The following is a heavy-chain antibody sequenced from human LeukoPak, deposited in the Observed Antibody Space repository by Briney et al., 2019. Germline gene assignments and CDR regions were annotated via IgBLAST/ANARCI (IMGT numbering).Heavy chain of an antibody. J-gene: IGHJ4*02. D-gene: IGHD6-13*01. CDR3: ARGYSSSWYYLDY. CDR2: IYYSGST. V-gene: IGHV4-59*01. Sequence: SETLSLTCTVSGGSISTYYWTWIRQPPGKGLEWIGYIYYSGSTNYNPSLKSRVTISVDTSKNQFSLKLSSVTAADTAVYYCARGYSSSWYYLDYWGQGTLVTVSS. CDR1: GGSISTYY.